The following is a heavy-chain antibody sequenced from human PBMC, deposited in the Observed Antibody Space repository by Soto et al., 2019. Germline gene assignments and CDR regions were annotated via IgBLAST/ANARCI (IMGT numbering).Heavy chain of an antibody. D-gene: IGHD1-1*01. CDR2: MYHSGST. V-gene: IGHV4-30-2*01. CDR3: ARDQLEGNWFDP. CDR1: GVSVSSVGYS. J-gene: IGHJ5*02. Sequence: SETLSLTCGVSGVSVSSVGYSWSWIRQPPGKGLEWIGYMYHSGSTYYNPSLKSRVTISIDRSKNQFSLKLSSVTAADTAVYYCARDQLEGNWFDPWGQGTLVTVSS.